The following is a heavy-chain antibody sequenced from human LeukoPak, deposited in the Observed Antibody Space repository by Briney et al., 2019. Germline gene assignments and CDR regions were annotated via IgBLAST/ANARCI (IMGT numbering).Heavy chain of an antibody. CDR1: GFTFSNYA. V-gene: IGHV3-23*01. CDR3: AKDLPIAVAGTGY. D-gene: IGHD6-19*01. CDR2: ISGTGGST. Sequence: GGSLRLSCATSGFTFSNYAVTWVRQAPGKGLEWVSTISGTGGSTYYADSVRGRFTISRDNSKNTLYLQMNSLRAEDTAVYYCAKDLPIAVAGTGYWGQGTLVTVSS. J-gene: IGHJ4*02.